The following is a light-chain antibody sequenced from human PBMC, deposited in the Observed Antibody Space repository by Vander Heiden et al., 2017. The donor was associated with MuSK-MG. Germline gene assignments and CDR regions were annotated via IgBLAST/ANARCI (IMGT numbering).Light chain of an antibody. CDR3: QQDGSIPWT. V-gene: IGKV3-20*01. J-gene: IGKJ1*01. Sequence: EIVLTQSPGALSLSPGERVTLSCRASQSVTNNYLSWLQQKPGQAPRLLIFGAFTRASGVADRFSGSGSGTDFSLTISRLEPEDFAVYYCQQDGSIPWTFGQGTKVDIK. CDR1: QSVTNNY. CDR2: GAF.